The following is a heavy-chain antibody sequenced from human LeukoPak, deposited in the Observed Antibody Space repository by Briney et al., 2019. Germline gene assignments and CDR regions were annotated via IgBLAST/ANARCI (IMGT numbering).Heavy chain of an antibody. D-gene: IGHD3-10*01. Sequence: PSQTLSLTCTVSGGSISSGSYYWSWIRQPAGKGLEWIGRIYTSGSTNYNPSLKSRVTISVDTSKNQFSLKLSSVTAADTGVYYCAVEGGSGSYPWGQGTLVTVSS. V-gene: IGHV4-61*02. CDR3: AVEGGSGSYP. CDR1: GGSISSGSYY. J-gene: IGHJ5*02. CDR2: IYTSGST.